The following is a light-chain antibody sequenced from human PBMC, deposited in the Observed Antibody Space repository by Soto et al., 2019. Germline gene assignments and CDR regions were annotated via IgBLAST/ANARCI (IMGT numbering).Light chain of an antibody. J-gene: IGLJ1*01. V-gene: IGLV1-44*01. Sequence: QPVLTQPPSASGTPGQRVTISCSGSSSNIGSNDVNWYQQFPGTAPKLLIYTDNQRPSGVPDRFSGSKSGTSDSLAISGLQSEDEADYFCAAWEGSLNADVFGTGTKVTVL. CDR2: TDN. CDR1: SSNIGSND. CDR3: AAWEGSLNADV.